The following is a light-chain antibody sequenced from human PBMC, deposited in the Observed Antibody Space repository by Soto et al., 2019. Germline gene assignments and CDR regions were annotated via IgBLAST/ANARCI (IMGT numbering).Light chain of an antibody. CDR2: GAS. CDR1: QSVSSSY. J-gene: IGKJ2*01. V-gene: IGKV3-20*01. CDR3: QQYGPSPRT. Sequence: EIVVTQSPGTLSLSPGERATLSCRASQSVSSSYLAWYQQKPGQAPRLLIYGASSRATVIPDRFSGSGSGTGCALMISRLQPADLAVYHCQQYGPSPRTFRQGT.